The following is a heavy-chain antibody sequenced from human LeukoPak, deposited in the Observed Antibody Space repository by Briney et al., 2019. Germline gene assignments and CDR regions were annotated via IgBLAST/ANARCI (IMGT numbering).Heavy chain of an antibody. D-gene: IGHD3-16*02. CDR1: GGTFSNYA. CDR2: IIPILGIA. CDR3: ARDVGLRLGELSPFDY. Sequence: ASVKVSCKASGGTFSNYAISWVRQAPGQGLEWMGRIIPILGIANYAQKFQGRVTITADKSTSTAYMELSSLRSEDTAVYYCARDVGLRLGELSPFDYWGQGTLVTVSS. J-gene: IGHJ4*02. V-gene: IGHV1-69*04.